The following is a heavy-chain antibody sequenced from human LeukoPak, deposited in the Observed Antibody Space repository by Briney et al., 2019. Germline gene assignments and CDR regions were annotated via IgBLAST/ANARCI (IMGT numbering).Heavy chain of an antibody. CDR3: ARGPNHYYYMDV. V-gene: IGHV1-2*02. CDR2: INPSGGST. Sequence: ASVKVSCKASGYTFTSYYMHWVRQAPGQGLEWMGIINPSGGSTNYAQKFQSRVTMTRDTSISTAYMDLSRLKSDDTAVYYCARGPNHYYYMDVWGKGTTVTVSS. CDR1: GYTFTSYY. J-gene: IGHJ6*03.